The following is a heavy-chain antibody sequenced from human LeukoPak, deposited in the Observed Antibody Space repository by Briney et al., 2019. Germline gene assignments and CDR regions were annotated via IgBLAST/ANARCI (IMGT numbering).Heavy chain of an antibody. Sequence: GGSLRLSCAASGFTFSSYDMHWVRQATGKGLEWVSAIDTAGDTYYPDSVKGRFTISRENAKNSLYLQMNSLRAGDTAAYYCARVSSGGGESTYFDYWGRGTLVTVSS. V-gene: IGHV3-13*01. CDR1: GFTFSSYD. J-gene: IGHJ4*02. CDR2: IDTAGDT. CDR3: ARVSSGGGESTYFDY. D-gene: IGHD3-16*01.